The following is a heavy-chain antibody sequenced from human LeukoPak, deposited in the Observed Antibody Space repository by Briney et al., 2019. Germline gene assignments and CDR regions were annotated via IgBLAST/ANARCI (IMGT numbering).Heavy chain of an antibody. Sequence: ASVKVSCKASGYTFTSYDINWVRQATGQGLEWMGWMNSNSGNTGYAQKFQGRVTMTRNTSISTAYMELSSLRSEDTAVYYCARGRWLLFYFDYWGQGTPVTVSS. D-gene: IGHD5-24*01. CDR2: MNSNSGNT. J-gene: IGHJ4*02. V-gene: IGHV1-8*01. CDR3: ARGRWLLFYFDY. CDR1: GYTFTSYD.